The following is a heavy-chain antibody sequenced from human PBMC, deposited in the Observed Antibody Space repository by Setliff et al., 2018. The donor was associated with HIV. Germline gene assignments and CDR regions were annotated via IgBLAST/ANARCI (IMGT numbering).Heavy chain of an antibody. CDR1: GGSISSHY. D-gene: IGHD3-10*01. CDR2: IYYTGTT. Sequence: SETLSLTCTVSGVSGGSISSHYWNWIRQPPGKGLEWIGYIYYTGTTKNNPSLKSRVTMSIDTSKNQFSLKLSSVTAADTAVYYCARGLWFGGGYWFDPWGQGTLVTVSS. J-gene: IGHJ5*02. CDR3: ARGLWFGGGYWFDP. V-gene: IGHV4-59*11.